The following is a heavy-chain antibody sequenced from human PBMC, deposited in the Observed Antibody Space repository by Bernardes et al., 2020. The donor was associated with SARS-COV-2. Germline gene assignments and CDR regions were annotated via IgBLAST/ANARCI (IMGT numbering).Heavy chain of an antibody. CDR2: IYPESGGT. V-gene: IGHV1-2*02. J-gene: IGHJ4*02. CDR3: ACVTYSSGSGFDF. D-gene: IGHD6-19*01. CDR1: GYTFTDHY. Sequence: ASVKVSCKTSGYTFTDHYIHWVRQAPGQGPEWMGWIYPESGGTNYAQKFQGRVTMTRDTSISTAFLQLSGLRSEDTAVYYCACVTYSSGSGFDFWGQGTLVTVSS.